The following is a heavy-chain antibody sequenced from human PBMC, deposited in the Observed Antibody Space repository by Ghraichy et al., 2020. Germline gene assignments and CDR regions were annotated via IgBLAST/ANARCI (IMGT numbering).Heavy chain of an antibody. J-gene: IGHJ4*02. CDR1: GGSIGGYNNY. Sequence: SETLSLTCTVSGGSIGGYNNYWGWVRQPPGKGLEWIGAIYYRGNTYYTPSLQSRVTISVDTSRNQFFLNLTSVTAADTAVYFCARRPRMSPVTTKDWGQGTLVTVSS. CDR2: IYYRGNT. V-gene: IGHV4-39*01. D-gene: IGHD4-17*01. CDR3: ARRPRMSPVTTKD.